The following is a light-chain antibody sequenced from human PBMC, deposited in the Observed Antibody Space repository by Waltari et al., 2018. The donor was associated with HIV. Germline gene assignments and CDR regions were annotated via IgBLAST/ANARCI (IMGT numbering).Light chain of an antibody. V-gene: IGKV3-15*01. CDR2: GAS. Sequence: EILMTQSPATLSVSPGERATLSCRASQSVSSDLAWYQQKPGQAPRLLIYGASNRATGIPARFSGSGSGTEFTLTISSLQSEDFAVYYCQQYNFWPPYTFGQGTKLEIK. CDR1: QSVSSD. CDR3: QQYNFWPPYT. J-gene: IGKJ2*01.